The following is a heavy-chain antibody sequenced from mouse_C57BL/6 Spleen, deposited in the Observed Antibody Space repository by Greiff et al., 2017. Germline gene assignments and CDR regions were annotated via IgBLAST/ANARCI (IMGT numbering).Heavy chain of an antibody. V-gene: IGHV1-59*01. CDR1: GYTFTSYW. J-gene: IGHJ4*01. CDR2: IDPSDSYT. Sequence: VQLQQPGAELVRPGTSVKLSCKASGYTFTSYWMHWVKQRPGQGLEWIGVIDPSDSYTNYNQKFKGKATLTVDTSSSTAYMQLRSLTSEDSAVYYCARDRSYAMDYWGQGTSVTVSS. CDR3: ARDRSYAMDY.